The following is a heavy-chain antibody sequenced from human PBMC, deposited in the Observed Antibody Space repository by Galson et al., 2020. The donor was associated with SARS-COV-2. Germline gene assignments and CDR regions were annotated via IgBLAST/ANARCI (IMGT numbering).Heavy chain of an antibody. V-gene: IGHV4-34*01. D-gene: IGHD2-2*01. CDR2: INHSGST. CDR1: GGSFSGYY. J-gene: IGHJ4*02. CDR3: ARGGVAVVVPAPPPPFDY. Sequence: SETLSLTCAVYGGSFSGYYWSWIRQPPGKGLEWIGEINHSGSTNYNPSLKSRVTISVDTSKNQFSLKLSSVTAADTAVYYCARGGVAVVVPAPPPPFDYWGQGTLVTVSS.